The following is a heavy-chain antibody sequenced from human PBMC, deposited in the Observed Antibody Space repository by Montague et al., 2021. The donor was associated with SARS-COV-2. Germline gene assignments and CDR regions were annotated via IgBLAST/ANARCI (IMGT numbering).Heavy chain of an antibody. CDR2: VHYTGST. CDR1: GGSMSGYY. V-gene: IGHV4-59*01. D-gene: IGHD1-1*01. CDR3: ARAQNTCFIANCVNYFDV. Sequence: ETRSLTCEVSGGSMSGYYWTWIRQSPGKGLEWIGYVHYTGSTKYNPSLKTRVSLSLDTPKNHFSLHLSSVTAADTAIYFCARAQNTCFIANCVNYFDVWGLGALVTVSS. J-gene: IGHJ4*02.